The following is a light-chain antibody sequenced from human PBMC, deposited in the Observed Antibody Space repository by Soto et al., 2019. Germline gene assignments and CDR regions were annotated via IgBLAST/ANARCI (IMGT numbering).Light chain of an antibody. CDR1: SSDVGTYNY. V-gene: IGLV2-14*03. CDR3: FSYTTSNTYL. J-gene: IGLJ1*01. Sequence: QSALTQPASVSGSPGQSITISCTGTSSDVGTYNYVSWYQHLPGKVPQLLIYDVTNRPSGVSNRFSGSKSDNTASLTISGLQAADEADYYCFSYTTSNTYLFGSGTKVTVL. CDR2: DVT.